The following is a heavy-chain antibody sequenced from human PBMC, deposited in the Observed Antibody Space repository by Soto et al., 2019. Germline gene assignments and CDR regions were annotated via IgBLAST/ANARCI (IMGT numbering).Heavy chain of an antibody. J-gene: IGHJ4*02. CDR1: GGSISSGNW. D-gene: IGHD3-22*01. CDR2: IYHSGST. Sequence: SETLSLTCAVSGGSISSGNWWSWVRQPPGKGLEWIGEIYHSGSTNYNPSLKSRVTISVDKSKNQFSLKLSSVTAADTAVYYCASWNYYDSSGYYDYWGQGTLVTVSS. CDR3: ASWNYYDSSGYYDY. V-gene: IGHV4-4*02.